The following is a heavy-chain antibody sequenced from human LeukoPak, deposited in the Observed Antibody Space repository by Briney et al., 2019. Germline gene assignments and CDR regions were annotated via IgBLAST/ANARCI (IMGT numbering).Heavy chain of an antibody. V-gene: IGHV4-59*01. CDR1: GGFISSYY. J-gene: IGHJ4*02. CDR2: IYYTGST. Sequence: SETLSLTCTVSGGFISSYYWTWIRQPPGKGLEWIGYIYYTGSTNYNPSLTSRVTISVDTSKNQFSLKLTSVTAADTAVYYCARAYYGESLNYYFDYWGQGTLVTVSS. D-gene: IGHD3-10*01. CDR3: ARAYYGESLNYYFDY.